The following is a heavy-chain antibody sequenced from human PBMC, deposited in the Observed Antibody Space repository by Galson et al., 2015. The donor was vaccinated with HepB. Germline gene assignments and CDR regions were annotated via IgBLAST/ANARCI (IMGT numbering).Heavy chain of an antibody. D-gene: IGHD1-1*01. CDR3: ARALAGNWPKFDY. V-gene: IGHV3-53*01. Sequence: SLRLSCAAFGFTVSGNYMSWVRQAPGKGLEWVSVIYSDGSTHYADSVKGRFTISRDNSKNTLLLEMNNLRADDTALYYCARALAGNWPKFDYWGQGTLVTVSS. J-gene: IGHJ4*02. CDR2: IYSDGST. CDR1: GFTVSGNY.